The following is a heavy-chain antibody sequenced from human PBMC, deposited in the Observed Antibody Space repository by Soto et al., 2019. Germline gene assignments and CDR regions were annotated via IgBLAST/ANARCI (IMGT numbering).Heavy chain of an antibody. J-gene: IGHJ4*02. CDR1: GGTFSSYA. CDR2: IYPGDSDT. V-gene: IGHV5-51*01. Sequence: KVSCKASGGTFSSYAISWVRQAPGQGLEWMGIIYPGDSDTRYSPSFQGQVTISADKSISTAYLQWSSLKASDTAMYYCARYRVVTPYYFDYWGQGTLVTVSS. CDR3: ARYRVVTPYYFDY. D-gene: IGHD3-3*01.